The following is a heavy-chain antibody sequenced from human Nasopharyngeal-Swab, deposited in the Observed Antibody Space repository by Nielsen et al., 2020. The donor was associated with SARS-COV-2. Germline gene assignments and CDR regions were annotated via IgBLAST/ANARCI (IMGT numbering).Heavy chain of an antibody. CDR1: GYTFTSYA. D-gene: IGHD3-10*01. J-gene: IGHJ4*02. CDR3: ARDYLSRTNYGSDY. V-gene: IGHV1-3*01. Sequence: ASVKVSCKASGYTFTSYAMRWVRQAPGQRLEWMGWINAGNGNTKYSQKFQGRVTITRDTSASTAYMELSSLRSEDTAVYYCARDYLSRTNYGSDYWGQGTLVTVSS. CDR2: INAGNGNT.